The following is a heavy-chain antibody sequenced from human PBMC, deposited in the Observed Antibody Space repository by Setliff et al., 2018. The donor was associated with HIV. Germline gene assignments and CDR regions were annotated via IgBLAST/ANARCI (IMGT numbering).Heavy chain of an antibody. D-gene: IGHD2-8*02. Sequence: GGSLRLSCAASGFSFGSFTMHWVRQAPGKGLECVSLISYDTSTQYYADSVKGRFTISRDNSRNTLYLQMNSLRAEDTAVYYCAKDQVMRPITGYYYGMDVWGQGTTVTVSS. CDR1: GFSFGSFT. CDR2: ISYDTSTQ. J-gene: IGHJ6*02. CDR3: AKDQVMRPITGYYYGMDV. V-gene: IGHV3-30-3*01.